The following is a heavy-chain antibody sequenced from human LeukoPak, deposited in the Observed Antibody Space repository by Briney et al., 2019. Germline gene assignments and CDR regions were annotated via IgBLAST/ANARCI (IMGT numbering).Heavy chain of an antibody. CDR2: VSAYNGNT. CDR1: GYTFTSYG. CDR3: ARVEGETLYYYYYMDV. J-gene: IGHJ6*03. Sequence: GASVKVSCKASGYTFTSYGISWVRQAPGQGLEWMGWVSAYNGNTNYAQKLQGRVTMTTDTSTSTAYMELRSLRSDDTAVYYCARVEGETLYYYYYMDVWGEGTTVTVSS. D-gene: IGHD3-16*01. V-gene: IGHV1-18*01.